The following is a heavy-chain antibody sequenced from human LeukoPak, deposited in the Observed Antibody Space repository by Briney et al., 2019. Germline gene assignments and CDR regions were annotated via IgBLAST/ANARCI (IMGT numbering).Heavy chain of an antibody. J-gene: IGHJ4*02. V-gene: IGHV1-24*01. CDR3: ATVKVEGAIWFDY. CDR2: FDPEDGET. D-gene: IGHD1-26*01. CDR1: GYTFTSYY. Sequence: ASVKVSCKASGYTFTSYYMHWVRQAPGQGLEWMGGFDPEDGETIYAQKFQGRVTMTEDTSTDTAYMELSSLRSEDTAVYYCATVKVEGAIWFDYWGQGTLVTVSS.